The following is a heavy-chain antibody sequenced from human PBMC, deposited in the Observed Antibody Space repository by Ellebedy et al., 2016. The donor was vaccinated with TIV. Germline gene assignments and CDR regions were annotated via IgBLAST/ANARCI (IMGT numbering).Heavy chain of an antibody. V-gene: IGHV1-2*02. Sequence: AASVKVSCKASGYTFTGYYMHWVRQAPGQGLEWMGWINPNSGGTNYAQKFQGRVTMTRDTSISTAYMELSRLRSDDTAVYYCARGGAMAGTLPRDYWGQGTLVTVSS. CDR2: INPNSGGT. CDR3: ARGGAMAGTLPRDY. D-gene: IGHD6-19*01. CDR1: GYTFTGYY. J-gene: IGHJ4*02.